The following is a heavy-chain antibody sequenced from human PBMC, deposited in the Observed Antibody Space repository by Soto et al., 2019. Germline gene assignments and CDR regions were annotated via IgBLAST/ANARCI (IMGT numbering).Heavy chain of an antibody. Sequence: SETLSLTCSVSGGSVNSGGYFWSWIRQPPGKGLEWIGFISPSGSPAYKPSLKSRVTLSVDRSKNQISLELSSVTAADTAVYYCARGVLAWGPGTLVTVSS. V-gene: IGHV4-30-2*01. CDR3: ARGVLA. J-gene: IGHJ5*02. CDR2: ISPSGSP. D-gene: IGHD2-8*01. CDR1: GGSVNSGGYF.